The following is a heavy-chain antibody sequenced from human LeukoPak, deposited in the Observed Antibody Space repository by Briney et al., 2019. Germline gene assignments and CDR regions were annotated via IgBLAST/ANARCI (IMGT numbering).Heavy chain of an antibody. CDR3: ARDIRYGMDV. Sequence: SETLSLTCTVSGGSISSSSYYWGWIRQPPGKGLEWIGSICYSGSTYYNPSLKSRVTISVDTSKNQFSLKLSSVTAADTAVYYCARDIRYGMDVWGQGTTVTVSS. V-gene: IGHV4-39*07. CDR1: GGSISSSSYY. CDR2: ICYSGST. J-gene: IGHJ6*02.